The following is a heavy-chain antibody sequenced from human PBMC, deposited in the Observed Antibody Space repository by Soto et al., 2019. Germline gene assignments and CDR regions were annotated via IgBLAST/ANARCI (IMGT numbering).Heavy chain of an antibody. J-gene: IGHJ3*02. Sequence: QVQLVQSGAEVKKPGSSVKVSCKASGGTFSSYTISWVRQAPGQGLEWMGRSIPILGIANYAQKFQGRVTLTGDKSTRTAYMELSSLRSEETAVYYCARGTYCSGGSCYPIYAPKGTLGAFHIWGQGTMVTVSS. CDR1: GGTFSSYT. D-gene: IGHD2-15*01. CDR2: SIPILGIA. CDR3: ARGTYCSGGSCYPIYAPKGTLGAFHI. V-gene: IGHV1-69*02.